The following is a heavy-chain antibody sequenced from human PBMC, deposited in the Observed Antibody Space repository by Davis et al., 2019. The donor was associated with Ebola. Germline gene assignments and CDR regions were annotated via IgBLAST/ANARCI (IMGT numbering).Heavy chain of an antibody. V-gene: IGHV3-15*01. CDR2: IKSKSDGGTT. Sequence: GESLKISCAVPGFTSTNAWMSWVRQAPGKGLEWVGRIKSKSDGGTTDYAAPVKGRFTISRDDSKNTAYLQVNSLKTEDTAVYYCTTSAYDSSGYLTDYWGQGTLVTVSS. D-gene: IGHD3-22*01. CDR1: GFTSTNAW. J-gene: IGHJ4*02. CDR3: TTSAYDSSGYLTDY.